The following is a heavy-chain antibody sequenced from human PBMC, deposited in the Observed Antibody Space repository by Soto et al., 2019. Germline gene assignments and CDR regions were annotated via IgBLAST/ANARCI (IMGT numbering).Heavy chain of an antibody. CDR1: GFSFSSYR. D-gene: IGHD3-9*01. V-gene: IGHV3-21*01. J-gene: IGHJ3*02. CDR3: AQRYFDWSDAFDI. CDR2: ISSSSSYI. Sequence: GGSMKLSCAGSGFSFSSYRMNWVRQAPGKGLEWVSSISSSSSYIYYADSVKGRFTISRDNAKNSLYLQMNSLRAEDTAVYYCAQRYFDWSDAFDIWGQGTMVTVSS.